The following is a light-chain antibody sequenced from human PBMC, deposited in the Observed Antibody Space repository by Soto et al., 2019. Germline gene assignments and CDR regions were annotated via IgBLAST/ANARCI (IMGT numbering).Light chain of an antibody. J-gene: IGLJ2*01. CDR3: SSYTSRTTLVV. V-gene: IGLV2-14*01. CDR2: EVR. CDR1: SSDIATYNY. Sequence: QSALTQPASVSGSPGQSITISCTGTSSDIATYNYVSWYQQHPGKAPKLIIYEVRNRPSGVSNRFSASKSGNTASLTISGLQAEDEADYYCSSYTSRTTLVVFGGGTQLTVL.